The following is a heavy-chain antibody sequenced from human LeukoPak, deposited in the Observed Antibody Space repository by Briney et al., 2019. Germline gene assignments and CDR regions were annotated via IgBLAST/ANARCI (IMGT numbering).Heavy chain of an antibody. CDR3: ARDGSITGTGPKYYFDY. D-gene: IGHD1-7*01. Sequence: ASVKVSCKASGHTFTGYYMHWVRQAPGQGLEWMGWINANSGDTNYAQKFQGRVTMTRDTSISTAYMELSRLRSDDTAVYYCARDGSITGTGPKYYFDYWGQGTLVTVSS. J-gene: IGHJ4*02. V-gene: IGHV1-2*02. CDR2: INANSGDT. CDR1: GHTFTGYY.